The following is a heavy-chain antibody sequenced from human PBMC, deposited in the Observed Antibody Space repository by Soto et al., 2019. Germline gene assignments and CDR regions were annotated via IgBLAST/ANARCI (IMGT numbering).Heavy chain of an antibody. V-gene: IGHV3-23*01. D-gene: IGHD1-1*01. CDR3: AQHDWFDP. J-gene: IGHJ5*02. CDR1: GFIFNNYA. Sequence: PGGSLRLSCVASGFIFNNYAMSWVRQAPGKGLEWVSIVSGSGGSTYYADSVKGRFTISRDNSKNTLYLQMNSLRAEDSAVYYCAQHDWFDPWGQGTLVTVSS. CDR2: VSGSGGST.